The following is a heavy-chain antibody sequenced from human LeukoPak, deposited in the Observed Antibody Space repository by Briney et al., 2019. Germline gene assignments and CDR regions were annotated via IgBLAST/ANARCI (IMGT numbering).Heavy chain of an antibody. CDR1: GFTFSSYG. CDR2: IRYDGSNK. CDR3: AKEYSGYEYYYYYMDV. D-gene: IGHD5-12*01. J-gene: IGHJ6*03. V-gene: IGHV3-30*02. Sequence: GGSLRLSCAPSGFTFSSYGMHWVRQAPGKGLEWVAFIRYDGSNKYYADSVKGRFTISRDNSKNTLYLQMNSLRAEDTAVYYCAKEYSGYEYYYYYMDVWGKGTTVTISS.